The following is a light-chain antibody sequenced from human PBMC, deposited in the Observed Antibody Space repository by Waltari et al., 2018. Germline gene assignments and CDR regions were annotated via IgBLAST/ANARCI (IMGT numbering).Light chain of an antibody. Sequence: QSVLTQPPSASGTPGQRVTISCSGRSSNIGSNTVNWYQQLPGTAPKLLIYSNNQRPSGVPARFSGSKSGTSASLAISGLQSEDEADYYCAAWDDSLWVFGGGTKLTVL. CDR3: AAWDDSLWV. J-gene: IGLJ3*02. CDR2: SNN. V-gene: IGLV1-44*01. CDR1: SSNIGSNT.